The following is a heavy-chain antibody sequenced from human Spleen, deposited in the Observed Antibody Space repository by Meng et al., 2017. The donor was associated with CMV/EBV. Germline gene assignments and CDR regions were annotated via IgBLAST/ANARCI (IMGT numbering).Heavy chain of an antibody. D-gene: IGHD7-27*01. V-gene: IGHV4-4*07. CDR2: IYSSGSN. J-gene: IGHJ4*02. CDR1: GGSISSYY. Sequence: QLHRQESGPGMGKPPETLSLTCTVSGGSISSYYWSWIRQPAGKGLEWIGRIYSSGSNNYNPSLKSRVTMSVDTSKNQFSLKLSSVTAADTAVYYCVRDLSPGDPAFDYWGQGTLVTVSS. CDR3: VRDLSPGDPAFDY.